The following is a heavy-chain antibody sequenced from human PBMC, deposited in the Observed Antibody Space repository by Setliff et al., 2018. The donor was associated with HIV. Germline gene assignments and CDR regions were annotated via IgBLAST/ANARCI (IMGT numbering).Heavy chain of an antibody. CDR2: INAGNGNT. CDR3: ARTLFPSSSLFSN. CDR1: GYAFTSYA. V-gene: IGHV1-3*01. D-gene: IGHD6-13*01. Sequence: ASVMVSCKASGYAFTSYAMHWMRQAPGQRLEWMGWINAGNGNTKYSQKFQDRVTITRDTSASTAYMELRLRSEDTAVYYCARTLFPSSSLFSNWGQGTLVTVSS. J-gene: IGHJ4*02.